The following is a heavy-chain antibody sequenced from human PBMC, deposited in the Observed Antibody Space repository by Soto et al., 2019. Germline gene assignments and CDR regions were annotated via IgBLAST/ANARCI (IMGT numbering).Heavy chain of an antibody. CDR3: FQAEDGIRDVRSVSAFLLNRSSDL. CDR2: IYYSGRT. J-gene: IGHJ2*01. Sequence: PGKGLECIGYIYYSGRTNYNPSLKTRVTISGDTSKNQFSLKLSSVTAADTAVYFFFQAEDGIRDVRSVSAFLLNRSSDL. V-gene: IGHV4-59*01. D-gene: IGHD3-10*02.